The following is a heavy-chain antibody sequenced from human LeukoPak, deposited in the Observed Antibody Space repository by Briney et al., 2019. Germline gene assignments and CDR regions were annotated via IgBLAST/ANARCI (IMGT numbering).Heavy chain of an antibody. J-gene: IGHJ6*02. CDR2: IWYGGSNK. CDR3: AREGGSYPYYYYGMDV. CDR1: GFTFSSYG. D-gene: IGHD1-26*01. V-gene: IGHV3-33*01. Sequence: PGGSLRLSCAASGFTFSSYGMHWVRQAPGKGLEWVAVIWYGGSNKYYADSVKGRFTISRDNSKNTLYLQMNSLRAEDTAVYYCAREGGSYPYYYYGMDVWGQGTTVTVSS.